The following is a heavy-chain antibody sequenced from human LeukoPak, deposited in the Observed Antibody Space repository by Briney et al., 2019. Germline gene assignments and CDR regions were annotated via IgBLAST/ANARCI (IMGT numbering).Heavy chain of an antibody. D-gene: IGHD1-7*01. CDR1: GFTFSTYA. Sequence: GGSLRLSCAASGFTFSTYAMHWVRQAPGKGLEYVSGISSNGGSTYYANSVKGRFTISRDNSKNTLYLQMGGLRAEDMAVYYCASSPPTGTTWYFDLWGRGTLVTVSS. J-gene: IGHJ2*01. CDR2: ISSNGGST. V-gene: IGHV3-64*01. CDR3: ASSPPTGTTWYFDL.